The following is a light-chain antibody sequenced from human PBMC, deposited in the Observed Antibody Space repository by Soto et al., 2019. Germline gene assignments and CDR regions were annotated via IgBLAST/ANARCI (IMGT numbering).Light chain of an antibody. CDR3: QQYNSWPLT. CDR1: QSVSAN. CDR2: GAS. J-gene: IGKJ4*01. Sequence: EIVMAQSPATLSVSPGERVTLSCRASQSVSANVAWYQQKPGHAPRLLIYGASTRATGVPASFSGSDSGTEFTLTISSLKSEDFAIYYCQQYNSWPLTFSGGTTVEIK. V-gene: IGKV3-15*01.